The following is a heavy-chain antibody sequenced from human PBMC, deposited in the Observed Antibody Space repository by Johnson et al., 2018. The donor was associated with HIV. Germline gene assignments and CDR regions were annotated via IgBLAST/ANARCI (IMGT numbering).Heavy chain of an antibody. CDR1: GFTFDDYG. CDR3: AKGGYCSSTSCSLDDAFDF. Sequence: VQLVESGGGVVRPGGSLRLSCAASGFTFDDYGVSWVRQVRGKGLEWVSFINRNGGSTGYADSVKGRFTISRDNSKNTLYLQMNSLSAEDTAVYYCAKGGYCSSTSCSLDDAFDFWGQGTMVTVSS. D-gene: IGHD2-2*01. J-gene: IGHJ3*01. CDR2: INRNGGST. V-gene: IGHV3-20*04.